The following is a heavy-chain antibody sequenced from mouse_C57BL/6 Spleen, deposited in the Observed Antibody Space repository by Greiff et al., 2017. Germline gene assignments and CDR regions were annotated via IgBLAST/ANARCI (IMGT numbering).Heavy chain of an antibody. CDR1: GFSLTSYG. J-gene: IGHJ4*01. CDR3: ARAPDGYYVNGAMDY. Sequence: VKLQESGPGLVQPSQSLSITCTVSGFSLTSYGVHWVRQSPGKGLEWLGVIWSGGSTDYNAAFISRLSISKDNSKSQVFFKMNSLQADDTAIYYCARAPDGYYVNGAMDYWGQGTSVTVSS. V-gene: IGHV2-2*01. D-gene: IGHD2-3*01. CDR2: IWSGGST.